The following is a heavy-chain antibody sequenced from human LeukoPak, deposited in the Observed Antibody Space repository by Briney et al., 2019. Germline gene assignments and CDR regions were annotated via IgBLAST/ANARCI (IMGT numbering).Heavy chain of an antibody. V-gene: IGHV3-23*01. Sequence: GGSLRLSCAASGFTFSSYWMSWARQAPGKGLEWVSAISGSDGSTYYADSVKGRFTISRDNSKNTLYLQMNSLRAEDTAVYYCAKMGGHMGDRYFDYWGQGTLVTVSS. CDR1: GFTFSSYW. CDR2: ISGSDGST. J-gene: IGHJ4*02. D-gene: IGHD3-16*01. CDR3: AKMGGHMGDRYFDY.